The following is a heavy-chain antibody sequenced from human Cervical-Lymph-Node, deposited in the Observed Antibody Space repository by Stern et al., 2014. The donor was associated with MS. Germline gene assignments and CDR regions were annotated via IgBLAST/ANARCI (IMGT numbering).Heavy chain of an antibody. Sequence: VQLVQSGAEVKKPGASVKVSCKASGYTFTSYGISWLRQAPGQGREWMGVISAYNGYTIYAQKLQGIVPITTEQSTSTAYMELRSLRSDDTAVYYCARGLLGSENAFDIWGQWTIVTVSS. CDR1: GYTFTSYG. V-gene: IGHV1-18*01. CDR2: ISAYNGYT. D-gene: IGHD2-15*01. J-gene: IGHJ3*02. CDR3: ARGLLGSENAFDI.